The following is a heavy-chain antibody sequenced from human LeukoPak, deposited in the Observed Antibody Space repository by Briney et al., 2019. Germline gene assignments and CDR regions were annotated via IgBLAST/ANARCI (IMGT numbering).Heavy chain of an antibody. J-gene: IGHJ5*02. D-gene: IGHD3-22*01. CDR2: ISDSGGST. V-gene: IGHV3-23*01. CDR1: GFTFSSYA. CDR3: AKQVQRYYYDSSGWFDP. Sequence: GGSLRLSCAASGFTFSSYAMSWVRQAPGKGLEWVSAISDSGGSTYYADSVKDRFTISRDNSKNTLYLQMNSLRAEDTAVYYCAKQVQRYYYDSSGWFDPWGQGTLVTVSS.